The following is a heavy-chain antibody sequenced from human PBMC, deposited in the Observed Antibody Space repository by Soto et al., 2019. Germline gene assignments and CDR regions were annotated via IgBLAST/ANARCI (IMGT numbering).Heavy chain of an antibody. V-gene: IGHV4-34*01. CDR2: INHSGST. CDR3: ARGDMITFGGVIVIAFYFDY. CDR1: GGSFSGYY. J-gene: IGHJ4*02. Sequence: SETLSLTCAVYGGSFSGYYWSWIRQPPGKGLEWIGEINHSGSTNYNPSLKSRVTISVDTSKNQFSLKLSSVTAADTAVYYCARGDMITFGGVIVIAFYFDYWGQGTLVTVSS. D-gene: IGHD3-16*02.